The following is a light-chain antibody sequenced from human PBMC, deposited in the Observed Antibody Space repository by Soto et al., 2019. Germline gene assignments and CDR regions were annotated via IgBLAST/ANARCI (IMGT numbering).Light chain of an antibody. CDR2: EVY. CDR1: ISDVGIYNY. Sequence: QSALWQPASVCGSPGQSNTISCTGTISDVGIYNYVSWYQQHPGKAPKLIICEVYNRPSGVSNRFSGSKSGNTASLTISGLRPQDEADYYCTSFTTSSIWVFGGGTKVTVL. CDR3: TSFTTSSIWV. V-gene: IGLV2-14*01. J-gene: IGLJ3*02.